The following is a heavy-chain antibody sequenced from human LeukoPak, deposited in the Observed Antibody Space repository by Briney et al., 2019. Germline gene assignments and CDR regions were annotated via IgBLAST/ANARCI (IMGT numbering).Heavy chain of an antibody. CDR2: IFDSGSP. J-gene: IGHJ4*02. V-gene: IGHV4-59*08. D-gene: IGHD5-24*01. Sequence: SETLSLTCTVSGGSIGSYHWSWVRQPPGKGLEWIGYIFDSGSPSYKPALKSRVTISLDTSKNQFSLRLGSATAADTAVYYCGRHDDNGYYFFDIWGQGTLVTVSS. CDR3: GRHDDNGYYFFDI. CDR1: GGSIGSYH.